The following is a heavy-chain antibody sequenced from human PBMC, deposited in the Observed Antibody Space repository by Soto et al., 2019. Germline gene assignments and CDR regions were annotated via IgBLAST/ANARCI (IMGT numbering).Heavy chain of an antibody. CDR2: ISGSGAGT. Sequence: PGGSLRLSCTASGFTFSTSAMSWVRQAPGRGLEWVSGISGSGAGTYYADSVKGRFTISRDNSKNTLYLQMNSLRAEDTAVHYCARDRVVPAAIRPGYYCYYYGMGVWGQGTTVTVSS. J-gene: IGHJ6*02. CDR1: GFTFSTSA. CDR3: ARDRVVPAAIRPGYYCYYYGMGV. D-gene: IGHD2-2*02. V-gene: IGHV3-23*01.